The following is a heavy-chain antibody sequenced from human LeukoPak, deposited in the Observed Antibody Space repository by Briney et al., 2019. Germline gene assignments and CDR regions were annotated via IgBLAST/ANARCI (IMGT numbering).Heavy chain of an antibody. CDR3: ATDSYDYT. CDR1: GGSFSGYY. V-gene: IGHV4-34*01. CDR2: INHSGST. D-gene: IGHD4-11*01. J-gene: IGHJ5*02. Sequence: MPSETLSLTCAVYGGSFSGYYWSWIRQPPGKGLEWIGEINHSGSTNYNPSLKSRVTISVDTSKNQFSLKLSSVTAADTAVYYCATDSYDYTWGQGTLVTVSS.